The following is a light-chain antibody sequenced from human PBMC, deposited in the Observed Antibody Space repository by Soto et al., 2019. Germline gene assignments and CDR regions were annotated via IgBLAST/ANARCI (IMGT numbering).Light chain of an antibody. Sequence: QSVLTQPPSVSGAPGQRVTIDCTGTRNNIGAGYDVHWYRQVPGTAPKLLIYGNGNRPSGVPDRFSGSKSGTSVSLAITGLQAEDEADYYCQSYDTSLRGWVFGGGTKLTVL. CDR2: GNG. V-gene: IGLV1-40*01. J-gene: IGLJ3*02. CDR1: RNNIGAGYD. CDR3: QSYDTSLRGWV.